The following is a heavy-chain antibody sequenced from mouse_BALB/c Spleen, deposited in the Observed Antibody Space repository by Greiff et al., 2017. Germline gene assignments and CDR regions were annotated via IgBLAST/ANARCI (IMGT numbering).Heavy chain of an antibody. D-gene: IGHD2-4*01. J-gene: IGHJ3*01. CDR1: GFTFSSYG. V-gene: IGHV5-6*01. CDR3: ARQSDDYDGWAWFAY. CDR2: ISSGGSYT. Sequence: EVHLVESGGDLVKPGGSLKLSCAASGFTFSSYGMSWVRQTPDKRLEWVATISSGGSYTYYPDSVKGRFTISRDNAKNTLDLQMSSLKSEDTAMYCCARQSDDYDGWAWFAYWGQGTLVTVSA.